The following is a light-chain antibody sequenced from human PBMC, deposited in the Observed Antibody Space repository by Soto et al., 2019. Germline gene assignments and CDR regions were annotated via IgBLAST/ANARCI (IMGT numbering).Light chain of an antibody. V-gene: IGLV7-46*01. J-gene: IGLJ2*01. CDR1: TGAVTSGHY. CDR2: DTS. CDR3: LLSYSGARVV. Sequence: QAVVTQEPSLTVSPGGTVTLTCGSSTGAVTSGHYPYWFQQKPGQAPRTLIYDTSNKHSWTPARFSGSLLGGKAALTLSGALPEDEAEYHCLLSYSGARVVFGGGTQLTVL.